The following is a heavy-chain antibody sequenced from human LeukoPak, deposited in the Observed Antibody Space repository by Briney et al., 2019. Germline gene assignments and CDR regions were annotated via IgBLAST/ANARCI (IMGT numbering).Heavy chain of an antibody. D-gene: IGHD3-22*01. CDR2: ILYAGSNE. CDR1: GFTFSSHG. J-gene: IGHJ4*02. CDR3: AKDGTGGYYYLDY. V-gene: IGHV3-30*18. Sequence: GGSLRLSCAASGFTFSSHGMHWVRQAPGMGLEWVALILYAGSNEYYADSVQGRFTISRDSSRNTLYLQMNSLRAEDTAVYYCAKDGTGGYYYLDYWGQGTLVTVSS.